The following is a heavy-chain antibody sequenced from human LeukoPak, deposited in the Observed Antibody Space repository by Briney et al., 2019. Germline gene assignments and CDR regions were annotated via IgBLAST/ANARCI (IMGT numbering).Heavy chain of an antibody. J-gene: IGHJ4*02. D-gene: IGHD5-18*01. CDR3: ARSLDEYASSGSDY. CDR1: GYTFTSHG. Sequence: ASVKVSCKASGYTFTSHGINWVRQAPGQGLEWMGWISAYNGSTNYAQKLQGRATMTTDTSTSTAYMELRSLRSDDTAVFYCARSLDEYASSGSDYWGQGTLVTVSS. CDR2: ISAYNGST. V-gene: IGHV1-18*01.